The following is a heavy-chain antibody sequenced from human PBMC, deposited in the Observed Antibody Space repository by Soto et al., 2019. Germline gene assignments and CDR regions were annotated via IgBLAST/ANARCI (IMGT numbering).Heavy chain of an antibody. CDR1: GFTFNTFE. CDR3: VKGGWLDF. Sequence: EVQLLESGGGLVQPGGSLRLSCAASGFTFNTFEMSWVRQAPGRGLEWVSFISDDSSRTYYADAVKGRFTISRDNSKYTLYVPMDSLTAEETADYAGVKGGWLDFWGQGTLVTVSS. J-gene: IGHJ5*01. D-gene: IGHD3-16*01. V-gene: IGHV3-23*01. CDR2: ISDDSSRT.